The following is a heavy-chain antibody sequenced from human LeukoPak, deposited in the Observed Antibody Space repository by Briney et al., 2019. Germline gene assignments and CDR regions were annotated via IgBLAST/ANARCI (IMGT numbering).Heavy chain of an antibody. CDR3: ARVGSGYSGYELDY. J-gene: IGHJ4*02. Sequence: PSETLSLTCTVSGGSISSYYWSWIRQPPGKGLEWIGYIYYSGSTNYNPSLKSRVTISVDTSKNQFSLKLNSVTAADTAVYYCARVGSGYSGYELDYWGQGTLVTVSS. D-gene: IGHD5-12*01. CDR2: IYYSGST. V-gene: IGHV4-59*01. CDR1: GGSISSYY.